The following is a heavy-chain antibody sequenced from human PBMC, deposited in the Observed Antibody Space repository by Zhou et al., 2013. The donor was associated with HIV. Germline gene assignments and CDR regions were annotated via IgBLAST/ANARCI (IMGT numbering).Heavy chain of an antibody. CDR3: ASYGPGYNWMYS. Sequence: QVQLVQSGAEVKKPGASVKVSCKASGYTFTSYDINWVRQAPGQGLEWMGWILPNTDATKYAPRFQGRVTMTRDTSISTIYMELRGLRSDDTALYFCASYGPGYNWMYSWGQGTLVTVSS. V-gene: IGHV1-2*02. CDR2: ILPNTDAT. J-gene: IGHJ4*02. CDR1: GYTFTSYD. D-gene: IGHD1-20*01.